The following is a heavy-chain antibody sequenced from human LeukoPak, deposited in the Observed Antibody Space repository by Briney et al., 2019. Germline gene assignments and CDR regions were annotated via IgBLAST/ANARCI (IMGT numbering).Heavy chain of an antibody. V-gene: IGHV1-69*06. Sequence: ASVKVSCKASGATFSDYALNWVRQAPGQGLEWMGVFIPILGTANSTQKFHDRLTITADTSTSTAYMELRSLRSDDTAVYYCARDPRSGYFDYWGQGTLVTVSS. D-gene: IGHD2-15*01. CDR1: GATFSDYA. J-gene: IGHJ4*02. CDR3: ARDPRSGYFDY. CDR2: FIPILGTA.